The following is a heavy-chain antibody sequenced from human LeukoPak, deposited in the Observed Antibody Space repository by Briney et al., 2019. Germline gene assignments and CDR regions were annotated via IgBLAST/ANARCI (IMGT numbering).Heavy chain of an antibody. CDR1: GGTFSSYA. CDR3: ARDYDFWGGYYPY. CDR2: IIPIFGTA. V-gene: IGHV1-69*05. J-gene: IGHJ4*02. Sequence: SVKVSCKASGGTFSSYAISWVRQAPGQGLEWMGRIIPIFGTANYAQKFQGRVTITTDESTSTAYMELSSLRSEDTAVYYCARDYDFWGGYYPYWGQGTLVTVSS. D-gene: IGHD3-3*01.